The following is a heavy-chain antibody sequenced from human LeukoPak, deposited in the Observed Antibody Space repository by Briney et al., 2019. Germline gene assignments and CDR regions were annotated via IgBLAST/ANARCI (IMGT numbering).Heavy chain of an antibody. CDR3: ARDVWVRGVIISDY. V-gene: IGHV4-4*02. CDR1: GGSISSTNW. CDR2: VDHSGYT. Sequence: SETLSLTFAVSGGSISSTNWWTWVRQPPGKGLEWVGEVDHSGYTNYNPSLKSRVTISVDKSKNHFSLKLSSVTAADTAIYYCARDVWVRGVIISDYWGQGTLVTVSS. D-gene: IGHD3-10*01. J-gene: IGHJ4*02.